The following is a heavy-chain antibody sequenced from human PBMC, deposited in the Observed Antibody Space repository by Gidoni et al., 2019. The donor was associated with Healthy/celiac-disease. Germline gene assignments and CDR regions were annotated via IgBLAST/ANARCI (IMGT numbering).Heavy chain of an antibody. Sequence: EVQLVESGGGLVQPGRSLRLSCAASGFTFDDYAMHWVRQAPGKGLGWVSGISWNSGSIGYADSVKGRFTISRDNAKNSLYLQMNSLRAEDTALYYCAKDLGGIAAAGFDYWGQGTLVTVSS. J-gene: IGHJ4*02. CDR3: AKDLGGIAAAGFDY. CDR2: ISWNSGSI. CDR1: GFTFDDYA. D-gene: IGHD6-13*01. V-gene: IGHV3-9*01.